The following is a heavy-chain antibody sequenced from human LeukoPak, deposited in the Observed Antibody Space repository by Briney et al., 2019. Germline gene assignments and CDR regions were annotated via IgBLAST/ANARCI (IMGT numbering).Heavy chain of an antibody. Sequence: GASVKVSCKASGYTFTSYYMHWVRQAPGQGLEWMGIINPSGGSTSYAQKFQGRVTMTRDMSTSTVYMELSSLRSEDTAVYYCARVKVGFGEAKARNNWFDPWGQGTLVTVSS. D-gene: IGHD3-10*01. J-gene: IGHJ5*02. CDR3: ARVKVGFGEAKARNNWFDP. CDR2: INPSGGST. CDR1: GYTFTSYY. V-gene: IGHV1-46*01.